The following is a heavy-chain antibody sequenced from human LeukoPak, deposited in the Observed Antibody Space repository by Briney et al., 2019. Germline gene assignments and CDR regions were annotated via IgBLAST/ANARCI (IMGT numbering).Heavy chain of an antibody. CDR2: INHSGST. J-gene: IGHJ4*02. CDR1: GGSFSGYY. CDR3: AKEALDYYGSGSYSEGDY. Sequence: SETLSLTCAVYGGSFSGYYWSWIRQPPGKGLEWIGEINHSGSTNYNPSLKSRVTISVDTSKNQFSLKLSSVTAADTAVYYCAKEALDYYGSGSYSEGDYWGQGTLVTVSS. V-gene: IGHV4-34*01. D-gene: IGHD3-10*01.